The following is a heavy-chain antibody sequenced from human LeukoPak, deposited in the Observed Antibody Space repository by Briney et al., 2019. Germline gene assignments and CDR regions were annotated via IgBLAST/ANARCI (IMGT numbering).Heavy chain of an antibody. V-gene: IGHV3-21*04. J-gene: IGHJ4*02. CDR1: GFTFSSYS. D-gene: IGHD3-10*01. Sequence: GGSLRLSCAASGFTFSSYSMNWVRQAPGKGLEWVSSISSSSSYTYYADSVKGRFTISRDNAKNSLYLQMNSLRAEDTALYYCARRDYYGSGSPDFWGQGTLVTVSS. CDR2: ISSSSSYT. CDR3: ARRDYYGSGSPDF.